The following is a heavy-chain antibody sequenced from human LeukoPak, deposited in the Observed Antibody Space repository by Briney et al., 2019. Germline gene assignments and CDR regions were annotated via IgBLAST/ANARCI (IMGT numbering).Heavy chain of an antibody. CDR3: TRSTTSGGFDP. CDR2: ISSSGSPT. V-gene: IGHV3-48*01. Sequence: PGESLRLSCAASGFTFNNYGMNWVRQAPGKGLEWLSHISSSGSPTFYADSVKGRFTVSRDNAENSLYLQMDSLRAEDTALYYCTRSTTSGGFDPWGQGTLVTVSS. D-gene: IGHD2-2*01. CDR1: GFTFNNYG. J-gene: IGHJ5*02.